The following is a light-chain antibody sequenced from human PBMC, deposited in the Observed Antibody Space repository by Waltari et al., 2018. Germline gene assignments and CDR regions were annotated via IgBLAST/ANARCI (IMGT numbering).Light chain of an antibody. CDR2: QDN. J-gene: IGLJ2*01. CDR3: QAWDRNTYVV. Sequence: SYELTQPPSVSVSPGQTASITCSGDKLEDKYASWYQQKPGQSPVLVIYQDNRRPSGIPARFSGSTSVNTATLTISGTQAMDEADYYCQAWDRNTYVVFGGGTKLTVL. V-gene: IGLV3-1*01. CDR1: KLEDKY.